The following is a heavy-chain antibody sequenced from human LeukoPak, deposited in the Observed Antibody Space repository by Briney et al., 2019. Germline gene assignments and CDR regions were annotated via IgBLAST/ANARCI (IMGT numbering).Heavy chain of an antibody. CDR3: ARDRGYSSLDY. CDR2: IYYSGST. CDR1: GGSISSYY. Sequence: SETLSLTCTVSGGSISSYYWSWIRLPPGKGLEWIGYIYYSGSTNYNPSLKSRVTISVDTSKNQFSLKLSSVTAADTAVYYCARDRGYSSLDYWGQGTLVTVSS. V-gene: IGHV4-59*01. D-gene: IGHD5-18*01. J-gene: IGHJ4*02.